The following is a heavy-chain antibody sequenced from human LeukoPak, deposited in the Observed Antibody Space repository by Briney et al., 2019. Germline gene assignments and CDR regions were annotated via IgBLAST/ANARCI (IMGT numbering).Heavy chain of an antibody. CDR2: ISYDGSNK. J-gene: IGHJ4*02. CDR1: GFTFSSYG. V-gene: IGHV3-30*03. D-gene: IGHD3-3*01. CDR3: ARGQPMPLRFLEWLSPLDY. Sequence: GSLRLSCEGSGFTFSSYGMHWVRQAPGKGLEWVAVISYDGSNKYYADSVKGRFTISRDNSKNTLYLQMNSLRAEDTAVYYCARGQPMPLRFLEWLSPLDYWGQGTLVTVSS.